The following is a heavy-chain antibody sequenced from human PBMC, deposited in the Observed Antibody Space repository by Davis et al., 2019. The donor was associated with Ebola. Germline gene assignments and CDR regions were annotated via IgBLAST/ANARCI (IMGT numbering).Heavy chain of an antibody. D-gene: IGHD5-18*01. CDR3: TRLWLGYGMDV. V-gene: IGHV3-73*01. CDR1: GFTFSGSA. J-gene: IGHJ6*02. CDR2: LRSKANSYAT. Sequence: PGGSLRLSCAASGFTFSGSALHWVRQASGKWLERVGRLRSKANSYATAYAASVKGRFTISRDDSKNTAYLQMNSLKTEDTAVYYCTRLWLGYGMDVWGQGTTVTVSS.